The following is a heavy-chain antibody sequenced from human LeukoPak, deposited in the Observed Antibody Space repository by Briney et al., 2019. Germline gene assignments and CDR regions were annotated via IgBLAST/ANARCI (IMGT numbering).Heavy chain of an antibody. Sequence: PSETLSLTCTVSGGSISSYYWSWIRQPAGKGLEWIGRIYTSGSTNYNPSLKSRVTMSVDTSKNQFSLKLSSVTAADTAVYYCARGRRWIQLWVGTARGYYFDYWGQGTLVTVSS. CDR2: IYTSGST. D-gene: IGHD5-18*01. CDR3: ARGRRWIQLWVGTARGYYFDY. CDR1: GGSISSYY. J-gene: IGHJ4*02. V-gene: IGHV4-4*07.